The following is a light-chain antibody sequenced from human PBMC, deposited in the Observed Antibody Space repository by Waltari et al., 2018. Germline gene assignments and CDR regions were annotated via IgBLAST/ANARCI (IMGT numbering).Light chain of an antibody. CDR1: NSDIGDYNY. CDR2: DVS. CDR3: SSYTSSSTVV. J-gene: IGLJ2*01. Sequence: QSALTQPASVSGSPGQSITISCTGTNSDIGDYNYVSWYQQHPGKAPKLMIYDVSNRPSGVSKRFSGSKSGNTASLTISGLQAEDEADYYCSSYTSSSTVVFGGGTKLTVL. V-gene: IGLV2-14*03.